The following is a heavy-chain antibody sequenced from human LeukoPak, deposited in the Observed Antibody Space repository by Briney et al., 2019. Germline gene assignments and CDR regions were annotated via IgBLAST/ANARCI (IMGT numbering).Heavy chain of an antibody. Sequence: GGSLRLSCAASGFTFSSYAMSWVRQAPGKGLEWVSAISGSGGSTYYADSVKGRFTISRDNAKNSLYLQMNSLRAEDTAVYYCAREPVDTAMVPSAYFDYWGQGTLVTVSS. V-gene: IGHV3-23*01. D-gene: IGHD5-18*01. J-gene: IGHJ4*02. CDR1: GFTFSSYA. CDR3: AREPVDTAMVPSAYFDY. CDR2: ISGSGGST.